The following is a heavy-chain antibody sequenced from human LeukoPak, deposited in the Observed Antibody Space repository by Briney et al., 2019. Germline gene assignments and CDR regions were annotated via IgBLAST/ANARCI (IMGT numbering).Heavy chain of an antibody. J-gene: IGHJ5*02. CDR2: IDHSGYT. Sequence: SETLSLTCTVSGGSISSYYWSWIRQPPGKGLQWIGYIDHSGYTHYNRSLKSRVTISVDTSKNQFSLKLTSVTAADTAVYYCARVSGSYYPGWFDPWGQGTLVTVSS. D-gene: IGHD1-26*01. V-gene: IGHV4-59*01. CDR1: GGSISSYY. CDR3: ARVSGSYYPGWFDP.